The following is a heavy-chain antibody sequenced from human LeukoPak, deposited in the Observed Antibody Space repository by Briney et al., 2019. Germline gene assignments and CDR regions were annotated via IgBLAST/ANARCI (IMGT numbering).Heavy chain of an antibody. V-gene: IGHV3-48*02. J-gene: IGHJ6*02. CDR1: GFTFTTYR. D-gene: IGHD3-9*01. Sequence: PGGSLRLSCAASGFTFTTYRMNWVRQAPGKGLEWVSCIGSSSSSRYYADSVKGRCTISIYNAKNSQYQQMNIMRHNDTAVRYFSRAYYDILPRQNYYGMAVWGQGPTVTVSS. CDR3: SRAYYDILPRQNYYGMAV. CDR2: IGSSSSSR.